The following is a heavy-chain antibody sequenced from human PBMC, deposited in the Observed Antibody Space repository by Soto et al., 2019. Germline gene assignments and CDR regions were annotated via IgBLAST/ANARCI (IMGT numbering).Heavy chain of an antibody. CDR2: ISSSSSYI. CDR3: ARDVGMGDFWSGYSQYRLIDY. CDR1: GFTFSSYS. Sequence: GGSLRLSCAASGFTFSSYSMNWVRQAPGKGLEWVSSISSSSSYIYYADSVKGRFTISRDNAKNSLYLQMNSLRAEDTAVYYCARDVGMGDFWSGYSQYRLIDYWGQGTLVTVSS. D-gene: IGHD3-3*01. V-gene: IGHV3-21*01. J-gene: IGHJ4*02.